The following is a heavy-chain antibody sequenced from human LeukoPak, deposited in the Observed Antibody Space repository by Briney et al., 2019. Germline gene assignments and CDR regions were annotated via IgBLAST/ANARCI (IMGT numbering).Heavy chain of an antibody. CDR2: INSDGSST. CDR3: ARVYYDILTGYYTLFDY. Sequence: GGSLRLSCAASGFTFSSYWMHWVRQAPGKGLVWVSRINSDGSSTIYADSVKGRFTISRDNAKNTLYLQMNSLRAEDTAVYYCARVYYDILTGYYTLFDYWGQGTLVTVSS. J-gene: IGHJ4*02. D-gene: IGHD3-9*01. V-gene: IGHV3-74*01. CDR1: GFTFSSYW.